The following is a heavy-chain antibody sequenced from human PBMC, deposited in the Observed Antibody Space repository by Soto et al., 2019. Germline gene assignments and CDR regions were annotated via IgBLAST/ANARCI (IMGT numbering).Heavy chain of an antibody. CDR2: IYYSGST. J-gene: IGHJ6*02. Sequence: PSETLSLTCTVSGGSISSGGYYWSWIRQHPGKGLEWIGYIYYSGSTYYNTSLKSRVTISVDTSKNQFSLKLSSVTAADTAVFYCARMVPGLRLISYYYGMDVWGQGTTVTVSS. CDR3: ARMVPGLRLISYYYGMDV. CDR1: GGSISSGGYY. D-gene: IGHD5-12*01. V-gene: IGHV4-31*03.